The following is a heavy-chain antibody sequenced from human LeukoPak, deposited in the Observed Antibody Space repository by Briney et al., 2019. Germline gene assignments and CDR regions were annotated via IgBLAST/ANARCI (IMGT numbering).Heavy chain of an antibody. CDR2: IYPDDSDT. CDR1: GYTLSSYW. CDR3: ARLAYCSMDV. D-gene: IGHD2-21*01. J-gene: IGHJ6*03. Sequence: GESLKISCKGSGYTLSSYWIGWVRQMPGKGLEWMGIIYPDDSDTRYSPSFQGQVTISADKSISTAYLQWSSLNASDTAMYYCARLAYCSMDVWGKGTTVTVSS. V-gene: IGHV5-51*01.